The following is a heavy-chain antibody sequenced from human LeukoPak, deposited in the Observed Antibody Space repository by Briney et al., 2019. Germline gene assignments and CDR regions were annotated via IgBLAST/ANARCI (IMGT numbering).Heavy chain of an antibody. V-gene: IGHV4-34*01. Sequence: SETLSLTCAVYGGSFSGFYWSWIRQPPGKGLEWIGEINNGGNTNYNPSLKSRVAISVDTSKNQSSLRLSSVTAADTAVYYCARGYCSSTSCPDFDHWGQGTLVTVSS. CDR1: GGSFSGFY. J-gene: IGHJ4*02. CDR2: INNGGNT. D-gene: IGHD2-2*01. CDR3: ARGYCSSTSCPDFDH.